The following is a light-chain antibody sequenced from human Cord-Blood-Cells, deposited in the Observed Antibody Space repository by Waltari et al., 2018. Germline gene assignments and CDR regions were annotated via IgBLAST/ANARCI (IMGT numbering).Light chain of an antibody. J-gene: IGKJ2*01. V-gene: IGKV1-39*01. CDR3: QQSYSTHYT. Sequence: DIQMTHSPSSLSASVGNRLTITCRASQSISSYLNWYQQKPGKAPKLLIYAASSLESGVPSRFSGSGSGTDFTLTISSLQPEDFATYYCQQSYSTHYTFGEGTKLEIK. CDR2: AAS. CDR1: QSISSY.